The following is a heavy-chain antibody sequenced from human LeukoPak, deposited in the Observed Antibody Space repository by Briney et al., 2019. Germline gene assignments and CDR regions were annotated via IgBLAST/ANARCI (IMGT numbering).Heavy chain of an antibody. Sequence: PGGSLRLSCAASGFTFSDYYMSWIRQAPGKGLEWVSYISSSGSTIYYADSVKGRFTISRENAKNSLYLQMNSLRAEDTAVYYCARDREGYYDSSGYPLDYWGQGTLVTVSS. CDR2: ISSSGSTI. J-gene: IGHJ4*02. CDR3: ARDREGYYDSSGYPLDY. CDR1: GFTFSDYY. D-gene: IGHD3-22*01. V-gene: IGHV3-11*04.